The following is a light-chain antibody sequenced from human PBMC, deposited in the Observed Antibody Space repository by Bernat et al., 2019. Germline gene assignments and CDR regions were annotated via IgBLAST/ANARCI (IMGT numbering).Light chain of an antibody. CDR3: SSYTSSSTLV. CDR2: DVS. Sequence: QSALTQPASLSGSPGQSITISCTGTSSDVGGYNYVSCYQQHPGKAPKLMIYDVSDRPYGVSNRFSGSKSGNTASLTISGLQAEDEADYYCSSYTSSSTLVFGGGTKLTVL. CDR1: SSDVGGYNY. J-gene: IGLJ3*02. V-gene: IGLV2-14*03.